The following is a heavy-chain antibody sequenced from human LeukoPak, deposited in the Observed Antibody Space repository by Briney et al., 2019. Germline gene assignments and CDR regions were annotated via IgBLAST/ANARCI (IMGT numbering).Heavy chain of an antibody. CDR3: ADRPIAMPGKPNYYFDY. CDR2: INNRGGST. V-gene: IGHV3-23*01. J-gene: IGHJ4*02. CDR1: VFTFSNYA. Sequence: GGSLRLSCAPSVFTFSNYAMTCARDAPGGGREWVSAINNRGGSTHCGDSVEAVFTIPRDISQNTVYLEINSLRAEDTAVYYCADRPIAMPGKPNYYFDYWGQGTLVTVSS. D-gene: IGHD6-19*01.